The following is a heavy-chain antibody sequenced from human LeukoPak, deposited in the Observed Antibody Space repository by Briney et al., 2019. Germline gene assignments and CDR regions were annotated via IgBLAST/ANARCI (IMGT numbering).Heavy chain of an antibody. V-gene: IGHV1-69*02. Sequence: SVKVSCKASGGTLITHFISWVRQAPGQGLEWVGRIVPMIAIANYAQKFQGRVTITADKSTDTAYMEMKNVRFEDTAVYYCARHSSRGQYYAFDFWGQGALVTVSP. CDR2: IVPMIAIA. CDR3: ARHSSRGQYYAFDF. D-gene: IGHD3-3*01. CDR1: GGTLITHF. J-gene: IGHJ4*02.